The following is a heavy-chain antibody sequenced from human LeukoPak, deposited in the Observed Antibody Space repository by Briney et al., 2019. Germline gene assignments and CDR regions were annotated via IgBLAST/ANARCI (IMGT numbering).Heavy chain of an antibody. CDR1: GYSISSGYY. V-gene: IGHV4-38-2*02. CDR2: IYHSGST. CDR3: ARDEKPYYGSDY. D-gene: IGHD1-26*01. J-gene: IGHJ4*02. Sequence: PSETLSLTCTVSGYSISSGYYWGWIRQPPGKGLEWIGSIYHSGSTYYNPSLKSRVTISVDTSKNQFSLKLSSVTAADTAVYYCARDEKPYYGSDYWGQGTLVTVSS.